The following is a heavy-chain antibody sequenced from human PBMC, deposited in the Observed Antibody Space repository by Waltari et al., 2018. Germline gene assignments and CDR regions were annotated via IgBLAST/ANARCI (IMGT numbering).Heavy chain of an antibody. CDR3: ATDFQGLRPMDV. J-gene: IGHJ6*03. V-gene: IGHV1-69*13. CDR1: GGTFSSYA. D-gene: IGHD3-16*01. CDR2: IIPIFGTA. Sequence: QVQLVQSGAEVKKPGSSVKVSCKASGGTFSSYAISWVRQAPGQGLGGMGGIIPIFGTANYAQKFQGRVTITADTSTDTAYMELSSLRSEDTAVYYCATDFQGLRPMDVWGKGTTVTISS.